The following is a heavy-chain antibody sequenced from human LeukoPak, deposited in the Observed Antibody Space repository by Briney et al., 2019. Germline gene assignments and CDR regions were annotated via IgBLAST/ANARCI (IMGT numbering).Heavy chain of an antibody. J-gene: IGHJ4*01. CDR3: ARLQWLEPCVDY. CDR1: GFTFSSYA. CDR2: ISGSGGST. Sequence: GGSLRLSCAASGFTFSSYAMSWVRQAPGKGLEWVSAISGSGGSTYYADSVKGRFTISRDNSKNTLYLQMNSLRAEDTAVYYGARLQWLEPCVDYWGQGTLVTVSS. V-gene: IGHV3-23*01. D-gene: IGHD6-19*01.